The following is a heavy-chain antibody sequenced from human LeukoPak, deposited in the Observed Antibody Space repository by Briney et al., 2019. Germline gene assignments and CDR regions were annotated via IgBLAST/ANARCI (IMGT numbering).Heavy chain of an antibody. CDR1: GFTVSSNY. J-gene: IGHJ4*02. CDR2: IYSGGST. CDR3: AREGRDYDILTGYRHYFDY. D-gene: IGHD3-9*01. V-gene: IGHV3-53*01. Sequence: GGSLRLSCAASGFTVSSNYMSWVRQAPGKGLEWVSVIYSGGSTYYADSVKGRFTISRDNSKNTLYLQMNSLRAEDTAVYYCAREGRDYDILTGYRHYFDYWGQGTLVTVSS.